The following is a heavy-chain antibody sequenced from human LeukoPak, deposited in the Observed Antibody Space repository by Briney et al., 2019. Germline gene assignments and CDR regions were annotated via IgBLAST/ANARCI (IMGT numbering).Heavy chain of an antibody. CDR3: ARATREESSSWYYYYYYMDV. Sequence: PSETLSLTCTVSGGSISSYYWSWVRQPPGKGQEWIGYIYYSGSTNYNPSLKSRVTISVDTSKNQFSLKLSSVTAADTAVYYCARATREESSSWYYYYYYMDVWGKGTTVTVSS. CDR1: GGSISSYY. V-gene: IGHV4-59*01. D-gene: IGHD6-13*01. J-gene: IGHJ6*03. CDR2: IYYSGST.